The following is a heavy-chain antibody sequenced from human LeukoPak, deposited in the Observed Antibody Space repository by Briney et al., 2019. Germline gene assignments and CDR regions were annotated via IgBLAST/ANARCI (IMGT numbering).Heavy chain of an antibody. CDR3: ARVNRFYERTCPAGYDI. J-gene: IGHJ3*02. CDR2: INPHSGGT. D-gene: IGHD2/OR15-2a*01. CDR1: GYNYRDYY. Sequence: ASVKVSCKASGYNYRDYYIHWVRHAPGQGLEWMGWINPHSGGTRYAPKFQGRVTMSSDTAINTAYMELRRLRSDDTAVFYCARVNRFYERTCPAGYDIWGQGTRVTVSS. V-gene: IGHV1-2*02.